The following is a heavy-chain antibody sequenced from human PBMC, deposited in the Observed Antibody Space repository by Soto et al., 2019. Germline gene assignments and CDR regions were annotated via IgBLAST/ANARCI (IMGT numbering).Heavy chain of an antibody. CDR3: ARVMVRGDQSDY. J-gene: IGHJ4*02. D-gene: IGHD3-10*01. CDR1: GFTFSSYA. V-gene: IGHV3-21*01. CDR2: ISSSSSYI. Sequence: GGSLRLSCAASGFTFSSYAMSWVRQAPGKGLEWVSSISSSSSYIYYADSVKGRFTISRDNAKNSLYLQMNSLRAEDTAVYYCARVMVRGDQSDYWGQGTLVTVSS.